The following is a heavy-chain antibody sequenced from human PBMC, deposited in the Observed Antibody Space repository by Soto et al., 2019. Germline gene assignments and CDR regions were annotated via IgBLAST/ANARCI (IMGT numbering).Heavy chain of an antibody. V-gene: IGHV1-69*08. CDR3: AREGDGYPFGN. J-gene: IGHJ4*02. CDR1: GGTFSSYT. Sequence: QVQLVQSGAEVKKPGSSVKVSCKASGGTFSSYTISWVRQAPGQGLEWMGRIIPILGIANYAQKFQGRVTXTVXKSTSTAYMELSSLRSEDTAVYYCAREGDGYPFGNWGQGTLVTVSS. D-gene: IGHD3-16*01. CDR2: IIPILGIA.